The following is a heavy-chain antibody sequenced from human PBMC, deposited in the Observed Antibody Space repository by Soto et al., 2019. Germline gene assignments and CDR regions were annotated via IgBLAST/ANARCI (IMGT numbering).Heavy chain of an antibody. Sequence: SETLSLTCTVSGGSISTVGHYWTWIRQPPGKGLEWIGSIYHTGSTYYSKSLRSRLTMSVDTSKSQFSLRLSSVTAADTAVYYCARATGTLRSRNCDYWGQGSLVTVSS. CDR2: IYHTGST. D-gene: IGHD1-1*01. J-gene: IGHJ4*02. V-gene: IGHV4-31*03. CDR3: ARATGTLRSRNCDY. CDR1: GGSISTVGHY.